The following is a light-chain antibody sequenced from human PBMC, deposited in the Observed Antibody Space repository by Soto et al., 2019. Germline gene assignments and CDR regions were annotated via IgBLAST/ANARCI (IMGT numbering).Light chain of an antibody. CDR1: QSLNSKF. V-gene: IGKV3-20*01. J-gene: IGKJ5*01. CDR2: GAS. CDR3: QPYGSSPIIS. Sequence: VLTQFPNTLSLSHGERATLSSRASQSLNSKFLVWYQQTPGQAPRLXXFGASKRATGIPDRFSGSGSGRDFTLTLSGLEPEVFAVYDGQPYGSSPIISFGQGTRLEIK.